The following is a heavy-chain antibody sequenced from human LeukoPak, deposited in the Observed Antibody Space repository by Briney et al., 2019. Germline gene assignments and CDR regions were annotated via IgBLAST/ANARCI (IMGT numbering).Heavy chain of an antibody. CDR1: GFSLSTSGVG. Sequence: SGPTLVNPTQTLTLTCTFSGFSLSTSGVGVGWIRQPPGKALEWLALIYWNDDKRYSPSLKSRLTITKDTSKNQVVLTMTNMDPVDTATYYCAHRDDFWSGYYESYFDYWGQGTLVTVSS. D-gene: IGHD3-3*01. V-gene: IGHV2-5*01. J-gene: IGHJ4*02. CDR2: IYWNDDK. CDR3: AHRDDFWSGYYESYFDY.